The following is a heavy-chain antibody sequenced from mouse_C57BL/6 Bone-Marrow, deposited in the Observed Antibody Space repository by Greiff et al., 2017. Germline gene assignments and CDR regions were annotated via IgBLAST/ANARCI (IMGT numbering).Heavy chain of an antibody. CDR3: ARGGIYYGNYIYAMDY. CDR1: GYTFTDYY. V-gene: IGHV1-84*01. D-gene: IGHD2-1*01. J-gene: IGHJ4*01. Sequence: QVQLQQSGPELVKPGASVKISCKASGYTFTDYYINWVKQRPGQGLWWIGWIYPGSGNTKYNEKFKGKATLTVDTSSSTAYMQLSSLTSEDSAVYFCARGGIYYGNYIYAMDYWGQGTSVTVSS. CDR2: IYPGSGNT.